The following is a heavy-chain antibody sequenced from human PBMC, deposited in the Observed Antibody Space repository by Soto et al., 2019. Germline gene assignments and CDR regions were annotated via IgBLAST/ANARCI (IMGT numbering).Heavy chain of an antibody. CDR1: GYTFTAYY. J-gene: IGHJ4*02. V-gene: IGHV1-2*02. D-gene: IGHD6-19*01. CDR2: SNPKTGAT. CDR3: AREIEVVGSRSFDY. Sequence: QVQLVQSGAAVEKPGASMKVSCKASGYTFTAYYIHWVRQAPGQGLEWMGWSNPKTGATETAQRFQGRVTLTWETPISTAYMDLSRLTSDDTAVYFCAREIEVVGSRSFDYWGRGTLLTVSS.